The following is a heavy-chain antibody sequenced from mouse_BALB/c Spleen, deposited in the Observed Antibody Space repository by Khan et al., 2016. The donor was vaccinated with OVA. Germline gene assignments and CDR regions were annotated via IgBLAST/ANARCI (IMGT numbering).Heavy chain of an antibody. V-gene: IGHV5-9-1*01. CDR2: ISSAGTYT. CDR1: GFTFSSFA. D-gene: IGHD2-1*01. CDR3: AYGNYCWFAY. Sequence: EVELVESGGGLVKPGGSLKLSCAASGFTFSSFAMSWVRQTPEKSLEWVATISSAGTYTFYPDSLKGRFTISRDNAKNTLYLQMNSLRSEDTAMYYCAYGNYCWFAYWGQGSLVTVSA. J-gene: IGHJ3*01.